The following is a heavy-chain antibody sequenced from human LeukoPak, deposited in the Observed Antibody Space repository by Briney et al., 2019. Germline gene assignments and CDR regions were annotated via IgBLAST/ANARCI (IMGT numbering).Heavy chain of an antibody. Sequence: ASVKVSCKASGYTFTGYYMHGVRQAPGQGLEWMGWINPNSGGTNYAQKFQGRVTMTRDTSISTAYMELSRLRSDDTAVYYCARALHYCSSTSCYTFDYWGQGTLVTVSS. D-gene: IGHD2-2*02. CDR1: GYTFTGYY. CDR2: INPNSGGT. J-gene: IGHJ4*02. CDR3: ARALHYCSSTSCYTFDY. V-gene: IGHV1-2*02.